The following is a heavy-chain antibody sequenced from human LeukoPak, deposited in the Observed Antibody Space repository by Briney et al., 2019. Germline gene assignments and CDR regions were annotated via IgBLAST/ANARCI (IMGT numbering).Heavy chain of an antibody. CDR2: IWYDGSNK. CDR1: GFTFSSYG. CDR3: ARDVALRYYFDY. Sequence: GGSLRLSCAASGFTFSSYGMHRVRQAPGKGLEWVAVIWYDGSNKYYADSVKGRFTISRDNSKNTLYLQMNSLRAEDTAVYYCARDVALRYYFDYWGQGTLVTVSS. J-gene: IGHJ4*02. D-gene: IGHD2-15*01. V-gene: IGHV3-33*01.